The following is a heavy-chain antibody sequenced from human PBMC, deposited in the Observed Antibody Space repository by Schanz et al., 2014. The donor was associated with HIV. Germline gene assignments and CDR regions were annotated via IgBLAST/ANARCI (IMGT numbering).Heavy chain of an antibody. V-gene: IGHV3-21*02. Sequence: VQLVESGGGMVLPGTSLRLSCAASGGTFSAHAFHWVRQAPGRGLEWVSSISRDPSYIYYADSVRGRFTISRDNAKNSLYLQMNSLRAEDTAVYYCVRDNHDSTWYEGYYYGMDVWGQGTTVTVSS. CDR3: VRDNHDSTWYEGYYYGMDV. D-gene: IGHD6-13*01. CDR1: GGTFSAHA. CDR2: ISRDPSYI. J-gene: IGHJ6*02.